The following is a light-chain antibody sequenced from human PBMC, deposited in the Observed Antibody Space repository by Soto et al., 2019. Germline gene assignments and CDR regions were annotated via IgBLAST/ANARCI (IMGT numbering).Light chain of an antibody. Sequence: QSALTQPPSASGSPGQSVTISCTGTSSDVGGYNYVSWYQHHPGKAPKLIIYEVDERPSGVPDRFSGSKSSNTASLTVSGLQAEDEADYYCSSYVGSNNFPYVFGTGTKVTVL. J-gene: IGLJ1*01. V-gene: IGLV2-8*01. CDR1: SSDVGGYNY. CDR3: SSYVGSNNFPYV. CDR2: EVD.